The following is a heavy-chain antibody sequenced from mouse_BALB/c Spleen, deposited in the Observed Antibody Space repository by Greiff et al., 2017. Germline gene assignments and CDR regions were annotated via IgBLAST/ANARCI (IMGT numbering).Heavy chain of an antibody. CDR2: IYPSDSYT. D-gene: IGHD2-10*01. J-gene: IGHJ4*01. CDR3: TAYYGTSMDY. V-gene: IGHV1-69*02. CDR1: GYTFTSYW. Sequence: VQLQQPGAELVRPGASVKLSCKASGYTFTSYWINWVKQRPGQGLEWIGNIYPSDSYTNYNQKFKDKATLTVDKSSSTAYMQLSSPTSEDSAVYYCTAYYGTSMDYWGQGTSVTVSS.